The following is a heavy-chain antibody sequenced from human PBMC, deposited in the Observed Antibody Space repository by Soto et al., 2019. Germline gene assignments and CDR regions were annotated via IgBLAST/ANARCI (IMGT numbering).Heavy chain of an antibody. CDR3: VRNRGTFFRDGVDF. D-gene: IGHD3-3*01. CDR1: GFTFSSFW. Sequence: EVQLVESGGGIVQPGGSLRLSCAASGFTFSSFWMHWVRHAPGKGLVWVSRSRGDGNNAVYADSVKGRFTVSRDNAKNTLELQMNLLTTDDTALYYCVRNRGTFFRDGVDFWGPGIMVTVSS. J-gene: IGHJ4*02. V-gene: IGHV3-74*01. CDR2: SRGDGNNA.